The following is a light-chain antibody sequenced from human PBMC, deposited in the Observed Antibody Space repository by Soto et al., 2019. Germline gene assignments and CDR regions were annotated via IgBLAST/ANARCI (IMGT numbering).Light chain of an antibody. V-gene: IGKV3D-11*03. CDR2: DAS. CDR3: QQSDT. CDR1: QGIGDT. Sequence: EILMTQSPATLSVSPGEGATLSCRASQGIGDTLAWYQQKPGQAPRLLIYDASNRATGIPARFSGSGSGTDFTLTISRLEHEDFAVYYCQQSDTFGHGTRLEIK. J-gene: IGKJ5*01.